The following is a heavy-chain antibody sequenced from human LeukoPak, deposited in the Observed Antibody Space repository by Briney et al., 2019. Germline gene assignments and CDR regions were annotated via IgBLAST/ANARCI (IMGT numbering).Heavy chain of an antibody. CDR1: GGSISSYY. V-gene: IGHV4-59*01. J-gene: IGHJ5*02. D-gene: IGHD6-13*01. CDR3: ARWAAAGERRENWFDP. CDR2: IRNSGST. Sequence: SETLSLPCTVSGGSISSYYWSWIRQSPGKGLEWVGYIRNSGSTNYNPSLKSRVTMSVDTSKNQFSLKLSSVTAADTAVYYCARWAAAGERRENWFDPWGQGTLVTVSS.